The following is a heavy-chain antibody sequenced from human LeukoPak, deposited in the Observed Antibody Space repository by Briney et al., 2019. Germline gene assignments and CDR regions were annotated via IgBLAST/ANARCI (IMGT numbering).Heavy chain of an antibody. J-gene: IGHJ4*02. CDR3: ASASRAGTTLYY. Sequence: GGSLRLSCAASGFTFSSYSMNWVRQAPGKGLEWVSSISSSSSYIYYADSVKGRFTISRDNAKNSLYLQMNSLGAEDTAVYYCASASRAGTTLYYWGQGTLVTVSS. D-gene: IGHD6-19*01. CDR2: ISSSSSYI. V-gene: IGHV3-21*01. CDR1: GFTFSSYS.